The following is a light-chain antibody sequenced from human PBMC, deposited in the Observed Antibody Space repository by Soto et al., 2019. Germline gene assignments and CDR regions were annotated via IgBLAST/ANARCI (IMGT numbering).Light chain of an antibody. J-gene: IGKJ2*01. CDR2: GAT. CDR3: QQYNNSPDYT. CDR1: QSVSSSY. V-gene: IGKV3-20*01. Sequence: EIVLTQSPGTLSLSPGERATLSCRASQSVSSSYLAWYQQKPGQAPRLLIDGATNRATGMPDRFSGSGSGRAFSLSISRREPQDFAVYFCQQYNNSPDYTFGLGTKLEIK.